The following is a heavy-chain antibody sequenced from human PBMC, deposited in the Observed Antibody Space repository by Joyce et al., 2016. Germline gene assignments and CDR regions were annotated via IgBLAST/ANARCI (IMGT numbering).Heavy chain of an antibody. D-gene: IGHD6-13*01. CDR2: IYYTGTT. CDR1: GDSISSDGYY. CDR3: ARARYSPSRDYFYYMDV. Sequence: QVQLQESGPGLVKPSQTLSLTCTVSGDSISSDGYYWSWISQHPGKDLEWTGYIYYTGTTYSNPSLKSRVTRAVDTSKNQCSLRLSSVTAADTAVYYCARARYSPSRDYFYYMDVWGKGTPVTVSS. V-gene: IGHV4-31*03. J-gene: IGHJ6*03.